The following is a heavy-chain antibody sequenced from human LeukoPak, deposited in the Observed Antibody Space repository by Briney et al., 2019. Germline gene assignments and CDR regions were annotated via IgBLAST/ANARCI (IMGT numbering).Heavy chain of an antibody. CDR2: TNPTPGNP. CDR3: ARYGTYSSSWFSPDYYYYGMDV. J-gene: IGHJ6*02. CDR1: GYTFTSYG. D-gene: IGHD6-13*01. Sequence: ASVKVSCKASGYTFTSYGMNWVRQAPGQGLEWMGWTNPTPGNPPYAQGFTGRFVFSLDTSVSTAYLQIGSLEAEDTAVYYCARYGTYSSSWFSPDYYYYGMDVWGQGTTVTVSS. V-gene: IGHV7-4-1*01.